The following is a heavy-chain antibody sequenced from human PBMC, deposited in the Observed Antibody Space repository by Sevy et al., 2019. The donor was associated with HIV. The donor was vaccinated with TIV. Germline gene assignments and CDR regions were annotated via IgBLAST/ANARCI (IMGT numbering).Heavy chain of an antibody. CDR3: AREISLHCSSTSCYEDY. J-gene: IGHJ4*02. CDR2: IKQDGSEK. V-gene: IGHV3-7*01. Sequence: GGSLRLSCAASGFTFSSYWMSWVRQAPGKGLEWVANIKQDGSEKYYVDSVKGRFTIPRDNAKNSLYLQMNSLRAEDTAVYYCAREISLHCSSTSCYEDYWGQGTLVTVSS. CDR1: GFTFSSYW. D-gene: IGHD2-2*01.